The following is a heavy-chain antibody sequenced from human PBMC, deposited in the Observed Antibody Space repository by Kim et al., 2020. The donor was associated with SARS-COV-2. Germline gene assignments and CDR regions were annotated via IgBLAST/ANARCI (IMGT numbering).Heavy chain of an antibody. Sequence: NANHVKGRFTISRDNSKNTLYLQMGSLRAEDMAVYYCARGRGNYYYYMDVWGKGTTVTVSS. J-gene: IGHJ6*03. CDR3: ARGRGNYYYYMDV. V-gene: IGHV3-64*01.